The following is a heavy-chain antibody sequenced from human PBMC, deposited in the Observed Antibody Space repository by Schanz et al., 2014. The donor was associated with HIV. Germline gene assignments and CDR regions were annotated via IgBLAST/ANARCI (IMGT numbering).Heavy chain of an antibody. Sequence: VQLVESGGGLVKPGGSLRLACSASGFTFGDHYMTWIRQAPGKGLEWVANIKQDASEEYYVDSVKGRFTISRDNAKNSLSLQMHSLRDDDTAVYYCARSPSYGMDVWGQGTTVTVSS. CDR1: GFTFGDHY. CDR2: IKQDASEE. J-gene: IGHJ6*02. CDR3: ARSPSYGMDV. V-gene: IGHV3-7*01.